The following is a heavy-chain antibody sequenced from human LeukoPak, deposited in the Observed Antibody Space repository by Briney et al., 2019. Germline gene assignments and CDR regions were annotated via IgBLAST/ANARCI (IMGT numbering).Heavy chain of an antibody. D-gene: IGHD5-12*01. Sequence: PSETLSLTCTVSGGSISSYYWSWIRQPPGKGLEWIGYIYYSESTNYNPSLKSRVTISVDTSKNQFSLKLSSVTAADTAVYYCARGRGYSGYDFYLSSDAFDIWGQGTMVTVSS. J-gene: IGHJ3*02. V-gene: IGHV4-59*01. CDR1: GGSISSYY. CDR3: ARGRGYSGYDFYLSSDAFDI. CDR2: IYYSEST.